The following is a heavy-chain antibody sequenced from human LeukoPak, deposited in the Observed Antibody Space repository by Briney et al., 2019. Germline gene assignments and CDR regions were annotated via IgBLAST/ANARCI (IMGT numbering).Heavy chain of an antibody. V-gene: IGHV3-23*01. CDR2: ISGSGGST. J-gene: IGHJ4*02. CDR1: GFTFSSYG. Sequence: GGSLRLSCAASGFTFSSYGMSWVRQAPGKGLEWVSAISGSGGSTYYADSVKGRFTISRDNAKNTLYLQMNSLRAEDTAVYYCARDRGSLDFDYWGQGTLVTVSS. D-gene: IGHD3-10*01. CDR3: ARDRGSLDFDY.